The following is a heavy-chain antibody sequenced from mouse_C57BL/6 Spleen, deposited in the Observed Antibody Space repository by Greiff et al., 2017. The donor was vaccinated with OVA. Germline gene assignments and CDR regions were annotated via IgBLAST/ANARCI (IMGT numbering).Heavy chain of an antibody. Sequence: VQLQQSGPELVKPGASVKIPCKASGYTFTDYNMDWVKQSHGKSLEWIGDINPNNGGTIYNQKFKGKATLTVDKSSSTAYMALRSLTSEDTAGYYCARAPPSWASWFAYWGQGTLVTVSA. V-gene: IGHV1-18*01. CDR3: ARAPPSWASWFAY. J-gene: IGHJ3*01. D-gene: IGHD4-1*01. CDR2: INPNNGGT. CDR1: GYTFTDYN.